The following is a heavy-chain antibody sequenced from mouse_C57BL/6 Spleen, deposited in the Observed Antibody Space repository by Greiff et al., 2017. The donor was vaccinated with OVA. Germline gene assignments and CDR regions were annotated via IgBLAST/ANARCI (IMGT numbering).Heavy chain of an antibody. CDR3: ARHYGSSGPYYFDY. J-gene: IGHJ2*01. CDR1: GFTFSSYG. Sequence: EVQLQESGGDLVKPGGSLKLSCAASGFTFSSYGMSWVRQTPDKRLEWVATISSGGSYTYYPDSVKGRFTISRDNAKNTLYLQMSSLKSEDTAMYYCARHYGSSGPYYFDYWGQGTTLTVSS. CDR2: ISSGGSYT. D-gene: IGHD1-1*01. V-gene: IGHV5-6*01.